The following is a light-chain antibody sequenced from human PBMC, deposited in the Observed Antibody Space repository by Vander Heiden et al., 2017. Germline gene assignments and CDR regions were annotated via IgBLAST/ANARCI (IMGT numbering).Light chain of an antibody. J-gene: IGKJ1*01. V-gene: IGKV4-1*01. CDR1: QSVLYSSNNKNY. Sequence: DIVMTQSPDSLAVSLCERATINCKPSQSVLYSSNNKNYLAWYQQKPGQPPKLLIYWASTRESGVPDRSSGSGSGTDFTLTIRSLQAEDVAVYYCQHGDSAPGWTFGQGTKVEIK. CDR3: QHGDSAPGWT. CDR2: WAS.